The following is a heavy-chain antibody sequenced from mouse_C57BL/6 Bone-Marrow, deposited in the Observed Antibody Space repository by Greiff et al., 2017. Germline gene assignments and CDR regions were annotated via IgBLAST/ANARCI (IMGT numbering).Heavy chain of an antibody. J-gene: IGHJ1*03. D-gene: IGHD1-1*01. CDR3: ARSFYYYGSPYWYFDV. V-gene: IGHV1-63*01. Sequence: VQLRQSGAELVRPGTSVKMSCKASGYTFTNYWIGWAKQRPGHGLEWIGDIYPGGGYTNYNEKFKGKATLTADKSSSTAYMQFSSLTSEDSAIYYCARSFYYYGSPYWYFDVWGTGTTVTVSS. CDR1: GYTFTNYW. CDR2: IYPGGGYT.